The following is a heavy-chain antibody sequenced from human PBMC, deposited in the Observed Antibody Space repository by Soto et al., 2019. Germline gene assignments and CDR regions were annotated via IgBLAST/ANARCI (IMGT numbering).Heavy chain of an antibody. CDR2: IGTAGDT. CDR1: GFTFSSYD. CDR3: ARAPKEYSSGWYDY. D-gene: IGHD6-19*01. J-gene: IGHJ4*02. Sequence: GGSLRLSCAASGFTFSSYDMHWVRQATGKGLEWVSAIGTAGDTYYPGSAKGRFTISRENAKNSLYLQMNSLRAEDTAVYYCARAPKEYSSGWYDYWGQGTLVTVSS. V-gene: IGHV3-13*01.